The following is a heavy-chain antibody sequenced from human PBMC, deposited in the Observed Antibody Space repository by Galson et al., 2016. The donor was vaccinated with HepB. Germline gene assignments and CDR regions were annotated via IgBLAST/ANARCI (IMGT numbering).Heavy chain of an antibody. V-gene: IGHV3-7*03. J-gene: IGHJ6*02. Sequence: SLRLSCAASGFSFNKFWMSWVRQAPGKGLEWVANIKEDGIEKYYVDSVKVRFTISRDHAKNSVDLQMSSLRAEDTAVYFCARDRGEGYYGMDVWGQGTTVTVSS. D-gene: IGHD3-10*01. CDR3: ARDRGEGYYGMDV. CDR2: IKEDGIEK. CDR1: GFSFNKFW.